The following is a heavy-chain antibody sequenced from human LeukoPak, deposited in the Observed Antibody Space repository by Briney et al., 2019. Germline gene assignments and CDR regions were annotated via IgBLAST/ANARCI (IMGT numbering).Heavy chain of an antibody. J-gene: IGHJ4*02. CDR2: IKQDGSEK. V-gene: IGHV3-7*03. CDR3: ARDGAVAGLDY. Sequence: GGSLRLSCAASGFTFSSYWMTWVRQGPGKGLEWVANIKQDGSEKYYVDSVKGRFTISRDNAKNSLYLQMNSLRAEDTAVYYCARDGAVAGLDYWGQGTLVTVSS. CDR1: GFTFSSYW. D-gene: IGHD6-19*01.